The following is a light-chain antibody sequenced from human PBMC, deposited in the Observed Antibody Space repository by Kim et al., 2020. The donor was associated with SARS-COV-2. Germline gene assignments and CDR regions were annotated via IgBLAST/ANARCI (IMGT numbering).Light chain of an antibody. CDR2: GAS. V-gene: IGKV3-20*01. CDR3: QQYGSSRT. CDR1: QSVSSSD. J-gene: IGKJ1*01. Sequence: LAPGERATLAGRASQSVSSSDLAGYQQKPGQAPRLLIYGASSRATGIAERFRGSGSGTDFTRTISRLEPEDFAVYYWQQYGSSRTFGQGTKVDIK.